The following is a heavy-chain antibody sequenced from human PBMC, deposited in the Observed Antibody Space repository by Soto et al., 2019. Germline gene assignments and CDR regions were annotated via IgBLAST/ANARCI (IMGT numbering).Heavy chain of an antibody. D-gene: IGHD3-22*01. J-gene: IGHJ3*02. V-gene: IGHV4-31*03. CDR3: AREPRSYYDSSGYYPKNDAFDI. CDR2: IYYSGST. Sequence: SETLSLTFTVSGGSISSGGYYWSWIRQHPGKGLEWIGYIYYSGSTYYNPSLKSRVTISVDTSKNQFSLKLSSVTAADTAVYYCAREPRSYYDSSGYYPKNDAFDIWGQGTMVTVSS. CDR1: GGSISSGGYY.